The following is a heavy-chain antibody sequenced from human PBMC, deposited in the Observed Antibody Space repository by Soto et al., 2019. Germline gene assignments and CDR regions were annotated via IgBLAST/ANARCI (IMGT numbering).Heavy chain of an antibody. CDR2: ISRDGRTT. V-gene: IGHV3-30*03. CDR1: GFTVSSYG. J-gene: IGHJ4*02. CDR3: TGEVASGY. D-gene: IGHD2-8*02. Sequence: QVQLVESGGGVVQPGRSLRLSCAVSGFTVSSYGMHWVRQAPGKGLEWVAVISRDGRTTFYADSVKGRFIISRDNSRKTLFLEMNSLRGDDMAVYYCTGEVASGYWGQGTLVTVSS.